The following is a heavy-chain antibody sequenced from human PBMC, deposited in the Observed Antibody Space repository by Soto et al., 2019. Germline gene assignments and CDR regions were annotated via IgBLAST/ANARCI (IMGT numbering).Heavy chain of an antibody. CDR2: IVPLFGTT. Sequence: QVQLVQSGAEVKKPGSSVTVSCKASGGNFSNYGISWVRQAPGQGLEYMGGIVPLFGTTNYAHKFRGRVKITADESTSTVYMEVSSLKSEDTAVYFCARASGRSWYNWFDPWGQGTLVTVST. CDR1: GGNFSNYG. J-gene: IGHJ5*02. CDR3: ARASGRSWYNWFDP. V-gene: IGHV1-69*01. D-gene: IGHD6-13*01.